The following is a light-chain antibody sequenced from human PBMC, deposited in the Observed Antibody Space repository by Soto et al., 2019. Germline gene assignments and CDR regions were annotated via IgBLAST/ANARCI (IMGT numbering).Light chain of an antibody. Sequence: QSVLTQPASVSGSPGQSITISCTGTSSDVGGYNYVSWYQQHPGKAPKLMIYEVSNRPSGISDRFSGSKSGNTASLTISGLQVEDEADYYCSSYATSSPYVFGPGTKVTVL. CDR3: SSYATSSPYV. V-gene: IGLV2-14*01. CDR2: EVS. CDR1: SSDVGGYNY. J-gene: IGLJ1*01.